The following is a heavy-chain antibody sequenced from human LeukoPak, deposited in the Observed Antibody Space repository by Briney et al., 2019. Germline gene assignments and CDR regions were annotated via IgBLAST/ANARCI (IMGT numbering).Heavy chain of an antibody. CDR1: GFTFSDYY. J-gene: IGHJ1*01. CDR3: ARHGPYDSTDYWTFQH. Sequence: GGSLRLSCAASGFTFSDYYMSWIRQAPGKGLEWISYISSSSNYKNYADSVQGRFTISRDNAKSSLYLQMNGLRAVDTAVYYCARHGPYDSTDYWTFQHWGQGTLVTVSS. CDR2: ISSSSNYK. D-gene: IGHD3-22*01. V-gene: IGHV3-11*06.